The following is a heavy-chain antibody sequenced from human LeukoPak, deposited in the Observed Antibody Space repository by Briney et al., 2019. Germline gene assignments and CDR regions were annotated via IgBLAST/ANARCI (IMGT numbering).Heavy chain of an antibody. V-gene: IGHV1-2*07. Sequence: ASVKVSCKASGYTFTGYYMHWVRQAPGQGREGMGGINPNSGGTNYAHKFQGRVTMTPDTSISTAYMELSRLRSDDTAVYYCARGFRDFWSGYYTSDAFDIWGQGTMVTVSS. CDR1: GYTFTGYY. CDR2: INPNSGGT. J-gene: IGHJ3*02. D-gene: IGHD3-3*01. CDR3: ARGFRDFWSGYYTSDAFDI.